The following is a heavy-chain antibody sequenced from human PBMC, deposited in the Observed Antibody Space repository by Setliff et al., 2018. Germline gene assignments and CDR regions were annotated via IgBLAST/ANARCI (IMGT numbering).Heavy chain of an antibody. V-gene: IGHV4-34*01. J-gene: IGHJ4*02. D-gene: IGHD3-3*01. CDR3: TRLYYTSRALYFDI. CDR2: INHSGST. CDR1: GGSFSGYY. Sequence: SETLSLTCAVYGGSFSGYYWSWIRQPPGKGLEWIGEINHSGSTNYNPSLKSRVTISVDTSKNQFSLKLSSVTAADTAVYYCTRLYYTSRALYFDIWGQGHPVTVSS.